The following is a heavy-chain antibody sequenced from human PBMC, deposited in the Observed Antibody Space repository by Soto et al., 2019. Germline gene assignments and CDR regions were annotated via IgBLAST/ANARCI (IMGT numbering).Heavy chain of an antibody. CDR1: GLTLSRYW. D-gene: IGHD3-10*01. CDR3: FAGETNQLEF. CDR2: INSDGGTT. J-gene: IGHJ4*01. V-gene: IGHV3-74*01. Sequence: EVQLVESGGGLVQPGGSLRLSCAGSGLTLSRYWMHWVRQGPGKGLVWVSRINSDGGTTTYADSVKGRFTISRDNGKETVGLQMNSFRGEETGGYYCFAGETNQLEFLGQGTLVT.